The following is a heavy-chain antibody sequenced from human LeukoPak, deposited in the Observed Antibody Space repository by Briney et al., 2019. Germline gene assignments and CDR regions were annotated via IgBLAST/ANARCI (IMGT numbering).Heavy chain of an antibody. CDR2: IYSGGST. J-gene: IGHJ3*02. V-gene: IGHV3-53*01. D-gene: IGHD4-17*01. CDR1: GFTFSSYG. Sequence: PGRSLRLSCAASGFTFSSYGMHWVRQAPGKGLEWVSVIYSGGSTYYADSVKGRFTISRDNSKNTLYLQMNSLRAEDTAVYYCARSGVTTYYAFDIWGQGTMVTVSS. CDR3: ARSGVTTYYAFDI.